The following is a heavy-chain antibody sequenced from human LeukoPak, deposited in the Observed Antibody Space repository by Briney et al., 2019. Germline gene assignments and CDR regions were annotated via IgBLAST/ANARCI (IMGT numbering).Heavy chain of an antibody. V-gene: IGHV3-11*03. CDR2: ISGDTTYT. D-gene: IGHD3-22*01. CDR1: GFTFSDHY. J-gene: IGHJ4*02. CDR3: ARLDSGYLPDY. Sequence: NPGGSLRLSCAASGFTFSDHYMSWIRQAPGKELEWVSYISGDTTYTTYADSVKGRFTVSRHNAKNSLYLQMNSLRAEDTAVYYCARLDSGYLPDYWGQGTLVTVSS.